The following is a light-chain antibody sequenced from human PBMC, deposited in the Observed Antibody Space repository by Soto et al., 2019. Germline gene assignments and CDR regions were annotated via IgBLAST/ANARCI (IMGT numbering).Light chain of an antibody. CDR1: QSISSY. J-gene: IGKJ5*01. CDR2: AAS. CDR3: QQSYSTPSIT. V-gene: IGKV1-39*01. Sequence: IQMSQSPSSLSASVGARVTITSRGSQSISSYLNWYQQKPGKAPKLLIYAASSLQSGVPSRFSGSGAGTDFTLTISSLQPEDFSAYYCQQSYSTPSITLGQGTRLEIK.